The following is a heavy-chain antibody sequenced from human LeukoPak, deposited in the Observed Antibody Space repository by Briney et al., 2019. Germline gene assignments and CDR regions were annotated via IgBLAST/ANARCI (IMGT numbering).Heavy chain of an antibody. CDR1: GFTFSSYA. CDR2: ISSSSRTI. Sequence: GGSLRLSCAVSGFTFSSYAMNWVRQAPGKGLEWVSYISSSSRTIHYADSVKGRFTISRDNSKNTLYLQMNSLRSEDTAVYYCARDADSSSWYRGYFDYWGQGTLVTVSS. V-gene: IGHV3-48*01. J-gene: IGHJ4*02. D-gene: IGHD6-13*01. CDR3: ARDADSSSWYRGYFDY.